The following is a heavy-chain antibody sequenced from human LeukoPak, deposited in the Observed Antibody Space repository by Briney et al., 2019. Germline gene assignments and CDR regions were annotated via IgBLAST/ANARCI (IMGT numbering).Heavy chain of an antibody. Sequence: PGGSLRLSCAASGFTFSSYSMNWVRQAPGKGLEWVSSISSSSSYIYYADSVKGRFTISRDNAKNSLYLQMNSLRAEDTAVYYCAKDLIKHSSGWYYFDYWGQGTLVTVSS. V-gene: IGHV3-21*01. J-gene: IGHJ4*02. CDR2: ISSSSSYI. CDR3: AKDLIKHSSGWYYFDY. CDR1: GFTFSSYS. D-gene: IGHD6-19*01.